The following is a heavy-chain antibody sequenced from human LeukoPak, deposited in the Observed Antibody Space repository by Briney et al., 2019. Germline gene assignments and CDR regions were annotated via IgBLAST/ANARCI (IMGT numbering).Heavy chain of an antibody. D-gene: IGHD3-10*01. CDR2: IYYSGST. Sequence: SETLSLTCTVSGGSISSSSYYWGWIRQPPGKGLEWIGSIYYSGSTYYNPSLKSRVTISVDTSKNQFSLKLSSVTAADTAVYYCARPRTAGYYGMDVWGQGTTVTVSS. J-gene: IGHJ6*02. CDR1: GGSISSSSYY. CDR3: ARPRTAGYYGMDV. V-gene: IGHV4-39*01.